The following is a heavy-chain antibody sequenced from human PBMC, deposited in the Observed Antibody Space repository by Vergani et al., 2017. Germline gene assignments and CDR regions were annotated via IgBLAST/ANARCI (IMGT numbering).Heavy chain of an antibody. CDR3: AKDLSYGTAWPHFDS. V-gene: IGHV3-30*18. CDR1: GFSYRGHG. CDR2: ISYDGDRI. D-gene: IGHD4-17*01. Sequence: QVHLVESGGGVVQPGRSLTLSCVASGFSYRGHGMHWVRQAPGKGLEWVAMISYDGDRIDYGDFAKGRFTISGDSSKTVYLQLNCLRVEDTAMYFCAKDLSYGTAWPHFDSRGQGTLVTVSS. J-gene: IGHJ4*02.